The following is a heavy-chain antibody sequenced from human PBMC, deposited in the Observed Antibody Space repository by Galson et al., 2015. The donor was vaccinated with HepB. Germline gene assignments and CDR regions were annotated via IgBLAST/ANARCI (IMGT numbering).Heavy chain of an antibody. Sequence: SVKVSCKASGYTFTSYGISWVRQAPGQGLEWMGWISAYNGNTNYAQKLQGRVTMTTDTSTSTAYMELRSLRSDDTAVYYCARDRFRSNPFYMDVWGKGTTVTVSS. J-gene: IGHJ6*03. D-gene: IGHD6-13*01. CDR3: ARDRFRSNPFYMDV. CDR2: ISAYNGNT. CDR1: GYTFTSYG. V-gene: IGHV1-18*01.